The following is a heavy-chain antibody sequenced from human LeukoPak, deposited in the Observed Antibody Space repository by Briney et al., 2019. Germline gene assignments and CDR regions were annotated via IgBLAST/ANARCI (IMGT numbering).Heavy chain of an antibody. D-gene: IGHD3-10*01. Sequence: SETLSLTCSVSGDSIISTNFYWGWIRQPPGKGPEWIASIYYSGSTHYNPSLKSRVTISIDTSTNQFSLKLNSVTAADTAVYYCAREGIGSGSDPWGQGTLVTVSS. CDR2: IYYSGST. CDR3: AREGIGSGSDP. CDR1: GDSIISTNFY. J-gene: IGHJ5*02. V-gene: IGHV4-39*07.